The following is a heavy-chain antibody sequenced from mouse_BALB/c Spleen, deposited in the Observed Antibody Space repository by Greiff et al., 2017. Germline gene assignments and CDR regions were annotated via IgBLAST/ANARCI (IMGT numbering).Heavy chain of an antibody. V-gene: IGHV2-9*02. J-gene: IGHJ3*01. D-gene: IGHD1-1*01. CDR3: ARDSWHALFDY. CDR2: IRAGGST. Sequence: VQGVESGPGLVAPSQSLSITCSVSGFSFTSYGVHWVRQLPGKGLEWMGVIRAGGSTNYNSSLMSRLSISRDNSKSQFFLQMNSLQTEDTDTYYCARDSWHALFDYWGQGTVVTVSA. CDR1: GFSFTSYG.